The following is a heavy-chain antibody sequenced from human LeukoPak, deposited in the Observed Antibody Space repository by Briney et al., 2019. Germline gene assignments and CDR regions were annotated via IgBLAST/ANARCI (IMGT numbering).Heavy chain of an antibody. CDR1: GYSISSGYY. J-gene: IGHJ4*02. CDR2: IYHSGRT. Sequence: PSETLSLTCAVSGYSISSGYYWGWIRQPPGKGLEWIGSIYHSGRTNYNPSLKSRVTISVGTSKNQFSLKLSSVTAADTALYYCARRLAVAGFDYWGQGSLVTVSS. V-gene: IGHV4-38-2*01. D-gene: IGHD6-19*01. CDR3: ARRLAVAGFDY.